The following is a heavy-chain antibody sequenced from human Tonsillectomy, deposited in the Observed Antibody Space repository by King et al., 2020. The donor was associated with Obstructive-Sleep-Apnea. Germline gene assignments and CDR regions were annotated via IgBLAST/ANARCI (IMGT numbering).Heavy chain of an antibody. J-gene: IGHJ4*02. V-gene: IGHV3-30-3*01. D-gene: IGHD6-13*01. Sequence: VQLVESGGGVVQPGRSLRLSCAASGFTFSSYAMHWVRQAPGKGLEWVAVISYDGSNKYYAASVKGRFTISRDNSKNTLYLQMNSLRAEDTAVYYCASSSSWSYYFDYWGQGTLVTVSS. CDR3: ASSSSWSYYFDY. CDR2: ISYDGSNK. CDR1: GFTFSSYA.